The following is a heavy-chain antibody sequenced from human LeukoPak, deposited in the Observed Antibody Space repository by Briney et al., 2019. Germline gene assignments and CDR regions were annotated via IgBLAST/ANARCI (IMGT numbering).Heavy chain of an antibody. J-gene: IGHJ4*02. Sequence: PSETLSLTCVVPNYSITTDHHGGWIRQPPERGRGWIGYIDRSATTNSTPSLKSRVSLSVDTSKPQFSLIRQSVTAADTAMYDCVRVVFRDNSVEYWGQGTLVTVSS. D-gene: IGHD2-8*02. CDR1: NYSITTDHH. CDR2: IDRSATT. V-gene: IGHV4-38-2*01. CDR3: VRVVFRDNSVEY.